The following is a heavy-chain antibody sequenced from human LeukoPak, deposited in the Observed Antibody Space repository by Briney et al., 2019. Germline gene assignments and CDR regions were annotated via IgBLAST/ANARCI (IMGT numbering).Heavy chain of an antibody. CDR1: GYTFTSYG. CDR3: ARDTDRMYYYVTSAYRFAY. D-gene: IGHD3-22*01. V-gene: IGHV1-18*01. CDR2: ISAYNGNT. Sequence: GSSVKVSCKASGYTFTSYGISWVRQAPGQGLEWMGWISAYNGNTKYVQKLQGRVTMTRDTSTTTAYMELRSLRSYDTALYYFARDTDRMYYYVTSAYRFAYWGQGTLVTVSS. J-gene: IGHJ4*02.